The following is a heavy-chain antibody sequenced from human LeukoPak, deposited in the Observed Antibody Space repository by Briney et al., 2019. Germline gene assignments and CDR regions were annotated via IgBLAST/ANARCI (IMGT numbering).Heavy chain of an antibody. V-gene: IGHV1-46*01. CDR3: ARARPNNQRVRLGELSLYTWFDP. J-gene: IGHJ5*02. Sequence: GASVRVSCKASGYTFSSYYMHWVRQAPGQGLEWMGIINPSGGSTNYAQKFQGRVTMTRDTSTSTVYMELSSLRSEDTAVYYCARARPNNQRVRLGELSLYTWFDPWGQGTLVTVSS. CDR2: INPSGGST. CDR1: GYTFSSYY. D-gene: IGHD3-16*02.